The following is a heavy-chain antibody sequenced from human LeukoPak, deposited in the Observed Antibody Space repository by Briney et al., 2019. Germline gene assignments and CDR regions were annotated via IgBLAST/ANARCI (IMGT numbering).Heavy chain of an antibody. D-gene: IGHD3-3*01. CDR2: INPSSGST. CDR3: ARGEWLSPLFTYYYYYYMDV. CDR1: GYIFTSYY. V-gene: IGHV1-46*01. Sequence: GASVKVSCKASGYIFTSYYLHWVRQAPGQGLEWMAMINPSSGSTTYAEKFQGRVTMTRDTSTTTVYVELSSLTSEDTAVYYCARGEWLSPLFTYYYYYYMDVWGQGTTVTVSS. J-gene: IGHJ6*02.